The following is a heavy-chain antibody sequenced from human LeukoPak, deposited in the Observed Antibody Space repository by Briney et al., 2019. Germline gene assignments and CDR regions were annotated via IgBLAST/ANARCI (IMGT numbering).Heavy chain of an antibody. J-gene: IGHJ4*02. V-gene: IGHV3-30*03. CDR1: GFTFSSYG. D-gene: IGHD3-3*01. Sequence: GGSLRLSCAASGFTFSSYGMHWVRQAPGKGLEWVAVISYDGSNKYYADSVKGRFTISRDNSKNTLYLQMNSLRAEDTAVYYCARDAKRYYDFWSGYLGYFDYWGQGTLVTVSS. CDR2: ISYDGSNK. CDR3: ARDAKRYYDFWSGYLGYFDY.